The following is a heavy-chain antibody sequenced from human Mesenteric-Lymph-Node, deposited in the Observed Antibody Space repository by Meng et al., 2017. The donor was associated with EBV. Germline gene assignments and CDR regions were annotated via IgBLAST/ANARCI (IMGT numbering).Heavy chain of an antibody. D-gene: IGHD3-10*01. CDR2: IYHTGFT. Sequence: LQESGPGRVKPSETPSLTCAVSGGSLSTTNWWSWVRQSPGKGLEWIGEIYHTGFTNYSPSLKSRVTISIDKSKNHFFLQLRSVTAADTAVYYCARVAGSNYGSGSYYFDYWGQGTLVTVSS. CDR3: ARVAGSNYGSGSYYFDY. V-gene: IGHV4-4*02. J-gene: IGHJ4*02. CDR1: GGSLSTTNW.